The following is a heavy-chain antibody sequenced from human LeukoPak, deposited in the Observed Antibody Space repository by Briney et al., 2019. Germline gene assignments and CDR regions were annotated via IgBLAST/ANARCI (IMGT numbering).Heavy chain of an antibody. V-gene: IGHV3-23*01. CDR3: AKPPSYLVTAAMNYFDY. CDR1: GFTFSDYY. D-gene: IGHD2-2*01. J-gene: IGHJ4*02. CDR2: ISSSGGST. Sequence: GGSLRLSCAASGFTFSDYYMSWIRQAPGKGLEWVSAISSSGGSTYHADSVKGRFTISRDNSKNTLFLQMNSLRAEDTAVYYCAKPPSYLVTAAMNYFDYWGQGTLVTVSS.